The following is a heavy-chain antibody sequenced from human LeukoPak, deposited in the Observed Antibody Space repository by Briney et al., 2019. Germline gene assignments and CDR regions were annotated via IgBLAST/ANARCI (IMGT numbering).Heavy chain of an antibody. V-gene: IGHV3-74*01. CDR3: ARGNGDYVSLLDY. CDR2: NNSDGRST. D-gene: IGHD4-17*01. J-gene: IGHJ4*02. Sequence: PGGSLRLSCAASGFTFRSYWMHWVRQAPGKGLLWVSRNNSDGRSTNYADSVKGRFTISRDNAKNTLNLQMNGLRAEDTALYYCARGNGDYVSLLDYWGQGTLVTVSS. CDR1: GFTFRSYW.